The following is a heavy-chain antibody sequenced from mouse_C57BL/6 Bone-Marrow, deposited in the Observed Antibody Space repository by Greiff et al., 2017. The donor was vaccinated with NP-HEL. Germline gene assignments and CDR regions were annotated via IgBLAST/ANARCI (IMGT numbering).Heavy chain of an antibody. CDR1: EYEFPSHD. J-gene: IGHJ4*01. CDR3: ARQGNYYYAMDY. CDR2: INSDGGST. Sequence: DVKLVESGGGLVQPGESLKLSCESNEYEFPSHDMSWVRKTPEKRLELVAAINSDGGSTYYPDTMEGRFIITRDNTKKTLYLQMSSLRSEDTALYYCARQGNYYYAMDYWGQGTSVTVSS. V-gene: IGHV5-2*01.